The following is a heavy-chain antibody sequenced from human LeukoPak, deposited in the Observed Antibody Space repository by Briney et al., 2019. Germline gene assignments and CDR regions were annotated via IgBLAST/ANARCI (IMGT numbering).Heavy chain of an antibody. CDR3: ARQGIAVADRTFDY. CDR1: GGTFSGYA. D-gene: IGHD6-19*01. V-gene: IGHV1-69*13. CDR2: IIPIFGTA. Sequence: SVKVSCKASGGTFSGYAISWVRQAPGQGLEWMGGIIPIFGTANYAQKFQGRVTITADESTSTAYMELSSLRSEDTAVYYCARQGIAVADRTFDYWGQGTLVTVSS. J-gene: IGHJ4*02.